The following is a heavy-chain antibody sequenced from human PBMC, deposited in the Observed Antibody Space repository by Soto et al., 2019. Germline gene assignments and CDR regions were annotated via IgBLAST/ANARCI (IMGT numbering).Heavy chain of an antibody. J-gene: IGHJ4*02. Sequence: SETLSLTCTISGGSISGFYWGWIRQPPGKGLEWIGNIYYSGSANYDPSLRSRVTISLNTSKNQFSLNLNSVTATDTAIYYCARWTYCGGDCYWLDFWGQGTLVTVSS. CDR1: GGSISGFY. V-gene: IGHV4-59*01. D-gene: IGHD2-21*02. CDR2: IYYSGSA. CDR3: ARWTYCGGDCYWLDF.